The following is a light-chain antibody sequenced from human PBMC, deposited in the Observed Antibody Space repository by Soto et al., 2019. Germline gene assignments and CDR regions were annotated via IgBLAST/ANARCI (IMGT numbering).Light chain of an antibody. CDR2: EVT. CDR3: SSYTIYSTLLL. Sequence: QSVLTQPASVSGSPGQSITISCTGTSSDVGNYNYVSWFQQHPGKAPKLILFEVTNRPSGVSDRFSGSKSGNTASLTISGLQAEDEADYYCSSYTIYSTLLLFGGGTKLTVL. V-gene: IGLV2-14*01. CDR1: SSDVGNYNY. J-gene: IGLJ2*01.